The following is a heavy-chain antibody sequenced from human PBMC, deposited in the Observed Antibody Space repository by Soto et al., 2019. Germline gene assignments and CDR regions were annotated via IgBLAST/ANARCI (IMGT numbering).Heavy chain of an antibody. CDR3: ARELILDYYDSSGHAGDFDI. V-gene: IGHV1-18*01. CDR1: GYTFTSYG. Sequence: ASVKVSCKASGYTFTSYGISWVRQAPGQGLEWMGWISAYNGNTNYAQKLQGRVTMTTDTSTSTAYMELRSLRSDDTAVYYCARELILDYYDSSGHAGDFDIWGQGTMVTVSS. CDR2: ISAYNGNT. D-gene: IGHD3-22*01. J-gene: IGHJ3*02.